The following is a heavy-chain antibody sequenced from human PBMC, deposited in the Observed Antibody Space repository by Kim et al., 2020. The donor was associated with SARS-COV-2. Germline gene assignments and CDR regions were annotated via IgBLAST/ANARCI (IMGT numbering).Heavy chain of an antibody. J-gene: IGHJ4*02. CDR3: ARDRGGGDCYVLQD. D-gene: IGHD2-21*02. CDR2: ISSDGNQD. Sequence: GGSLRLSCAASGFIFNNFAIHWVRQAPGKGLEWISFISSDGNQDKYVDSVKGRFTVSRDNSKNTAYLQMSTLTTEETATYYCARDRGGGDCYVLQDWGPGTVIIVSS. V-gene: IGHV3-30*04. CDR1: GFIFNNFA.